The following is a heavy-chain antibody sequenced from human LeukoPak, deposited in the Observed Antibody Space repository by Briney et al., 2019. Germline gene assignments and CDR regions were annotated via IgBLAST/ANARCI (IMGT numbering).Heavy chain of an antibody. CDR3: ARVLDYYGSGSYRYYYDSSGYLYFDY. D-gene: IGHD3-22*01. CDR1: GGSISSYY. J-gene: IGHJ4*02. Sequence: SETLSLTCTVSGGSISSYYWSWIRQPPGKGLEWIGYIYYSGSTNYNPSLKSRVTISVDTSKNQFSLKLSSVTAADTAVYYCARVLDYYGSGSYRYYYDSSGYLYFDYWGQGTLVIVSS. V-gene: IGHV4-59*08. CDR2: IYYSGST.